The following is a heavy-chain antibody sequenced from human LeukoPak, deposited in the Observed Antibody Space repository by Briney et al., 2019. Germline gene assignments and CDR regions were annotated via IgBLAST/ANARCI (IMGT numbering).Heavy chain of an antibody. J-gene: IGHJ4*02. Sequence: GGSLRLSCAASGFTFSTYGMHWVRQAPGKGLEGVAVISYDGSNQYYADSVKGRFTISRDNSKNTLYLRMNSLRVEDTAVYYCAKDLGRTSAPYFDNWGQGTLATVSS. CDR3: AKDLGRTSAPYFDN. CDR2: ISYDGSNQ. V-gene: IGHV3-30*18. CDR1: GFTFSTYG.